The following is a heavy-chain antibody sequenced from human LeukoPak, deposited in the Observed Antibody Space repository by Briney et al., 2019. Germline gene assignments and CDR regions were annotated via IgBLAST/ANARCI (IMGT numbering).Heavy chain of an antibody. J-gene: IGHJ4*02. V-gene: IGHV3-9*01. CDR2: ISWNSGSI. CDR1: GFTFDDYA. D-gene: IGHD3-10*01. CDR3: AKGASPMVRGVIDD. Sequence: PGRSLRLSCAASGFTFDDYAMHWVRQAPGKGLEWVSGISWNSGSIGYADSVKGRFTISRDNAKNSLYLQMNSLRAEDTALYYCAKGASPMVRGVIDDWGQGTLVTVSS.